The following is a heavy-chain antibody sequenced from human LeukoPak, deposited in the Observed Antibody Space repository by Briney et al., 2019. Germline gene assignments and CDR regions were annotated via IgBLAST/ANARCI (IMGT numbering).Heavy chain of an antibody. D-gene: IGHD5-24*01. Sequence: AVKVSCKASGGTFSSYAISWVRQAPGQGLEWMGGIIPIFGTANYAQKFQGRVTITTDESTSTAYMELSSLRSEDTAVYYCARSKTRERPVDYWGQGTLVTVSS. J-gene: IGHJ4*02. V-gene: IGHV1-69*05. CDR2: IIPIFGTA. CDR3: ARSKTRERPVDY. CDR1: GGTFSSYA.